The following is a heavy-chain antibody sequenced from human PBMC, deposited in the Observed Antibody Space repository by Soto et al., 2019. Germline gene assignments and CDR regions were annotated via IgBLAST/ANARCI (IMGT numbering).Heavy chain of an antibody. Sequence: QVPGKGLVWLSRINQDGSSAGYADSVRGRFTISRDNAKKTAYLQMNSLRVEDTAVYYCVEEGGAGTGYWGQGTLVTVYS. CDR3: VEEGGAGTGY. CDR2: INQDGSSA. V-gene: IGHV3-74*01. J-gene: IGHJ4*02. D-gene: IGHD3-16*01.